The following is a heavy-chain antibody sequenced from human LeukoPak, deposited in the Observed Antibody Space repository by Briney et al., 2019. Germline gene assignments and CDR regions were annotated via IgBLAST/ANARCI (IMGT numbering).Heavy chain of an antibody. D-gene: IGHD2/OR15-2a*01. CDR3: ARRALIRADAFDI. CDR1: GGSFSGYY. CDR2: INHSGST. J-gene: IGHJ3*02. V-gene: IGHV4-34*01. Sequence: PSETLSLTCAVYGGSFSGYYWSWIRQPPGKGLEWIGEINHSGSTNYNPSLKSRVTISVDTSKNQFSLKLSSVTAADTAVYYCARRALIRADAFDIWGQGTMVTVSS.